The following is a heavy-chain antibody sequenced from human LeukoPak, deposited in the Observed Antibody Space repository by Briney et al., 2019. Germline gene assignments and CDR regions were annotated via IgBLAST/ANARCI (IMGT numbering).Heavy chain of an antibody. CDR1: GYTFTSYD. V-gene: IGHV1-8*01. D-gene: IGHD1-26*01. Sequence: ASVKVSCKASGYTFTSYDINWVRQATGQGLEWMGWMNPNSGDTGYAQKFQGRVTMTRNTSISTAYMELCSLRSEDTAVYYCARGKAVGAPDFDYWGQGTLVTVSS. CDR3: ARGKAVGAPDFDY. CDR2: MNPNSGDT. J-gene: IGHJ4*02.